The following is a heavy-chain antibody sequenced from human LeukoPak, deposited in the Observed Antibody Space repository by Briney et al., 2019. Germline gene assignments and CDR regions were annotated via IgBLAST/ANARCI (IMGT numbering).Heavy chain of an antibody. Sequence: SETLSLTCTVSGVSISTSRYYWGWIRQPPGKGLEWIGNIYYTGPTYYNASLESRVTISLDTSKNQFSLKLSSVTAADTAVYYCARAVGGDGSGSLWGPGTLVTVSS. V-gene: IGHV4-39*07. D-gene: IGHD3-10*01. CDR2: IYYTGPT. CDR3: ARAVGGDGSGSL. CDR1: GVSISTSRYY. J-gene: IGHJ4*02.